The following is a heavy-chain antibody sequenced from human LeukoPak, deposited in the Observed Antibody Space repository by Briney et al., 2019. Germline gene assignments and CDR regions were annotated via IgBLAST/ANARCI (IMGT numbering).Heavy chain of an antibody. D-gene: IGHD5-18*01. V-gene: IGHV3-43*01. CDR2: ISWDGGTT. CDR1: GFTFDDYT. Sequence: GWSLRLSCAASGFTFDDYTMHWVHQAPGKGLEWVSLISWDGGTTYCADSVKGRFTISRDNSKNSLYLQMNSLKTGDTAFYYCAKGAYSYANPTFDYWGQGTLVTVSS. CDR3: AKGAYSYANPTFDY. J-gene: IGHJ4*02.